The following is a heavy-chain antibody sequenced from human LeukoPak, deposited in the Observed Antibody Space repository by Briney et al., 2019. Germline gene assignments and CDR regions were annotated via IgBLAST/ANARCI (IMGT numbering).Heavy chain of an antibody. CDR1: GFTFSSYG. J-gene: IGHJ4*02. Sequence: GGSLRLSCAASGFTFSSYGMHWVRQAPGKGLEWVAFIRYDGSNKYYADSVKGRFTISRDNSKNALYLQMNSLRAEDTAVYYCAKDGSRFYSGYDFGPSATEDPWHDYWGQGTLVTVSS. V-gene: IGHV3-30*02. CDR2: IRYDGSNK. CDR3: AKDGSRFYSGYDFGPSATEDPWHDY. D-gene: IGHD5-12*01.